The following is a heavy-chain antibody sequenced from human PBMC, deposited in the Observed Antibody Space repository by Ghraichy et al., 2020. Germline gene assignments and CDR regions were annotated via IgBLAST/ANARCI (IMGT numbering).Heavy chain of an antibody. CDR3: ARGLWFGELQGNWFDP. V-gene: IGHV1-46*01. Sequence: ASAKVSCKASGYTFTSYYMHWVRQAPGQGLEWMGIINPSGGSTSYAQKFQGRVTMTRDTSTSTVYMELSSLRSEDTAVYYCARGLWFGELQGNWFDPWGQGTLVTVSS. CDR2: INPSGGST. J-gene: IGHJ5*02. CDR1: GYTFTSYY. D-gene: IGHD3-10*01.